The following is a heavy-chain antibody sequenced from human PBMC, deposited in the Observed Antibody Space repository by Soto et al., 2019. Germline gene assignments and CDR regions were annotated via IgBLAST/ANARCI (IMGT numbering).Heavy chain of an antibody. Sequence: QVQLVQSGAEVKKPGSSVKVSCKASGGTFSSYTISWVRQAPGQGLEWMGRIIPILGIANYAQKFQGRVTITADKSTSTAYMELSSLRSEDTAVYYCALPDYGDYCYFQHWGQGTLVTVSS. CDR1: GGTFSSYT. J-gene: IGHJ1*01. D-gene: IGHD4-17*01. V-gene: IGHV1-69*02. CDR3: ALPDYGDYCYFQH. CDR2: IIPILGIA.